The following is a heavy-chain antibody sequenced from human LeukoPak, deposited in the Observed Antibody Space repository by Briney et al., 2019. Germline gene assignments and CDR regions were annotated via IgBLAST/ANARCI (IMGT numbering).Heavy chain of an antibody. CDR1: GFTFSTYA. CDR3: ARVGSTAEAGTPDY. CDR2: ISGTGGST. V-gene: IGHV3-23*01. J-gene: IGHJ4*02. Sequence: GGSLRLSCAASGFTFSTYAMSWVRRAPGKGLEWVSGISGTGGSTYYADSVKGRFTISRDNAKNSLSLELNSLRVDDTAIYYCARVGSTAEAGTPDYWGQGTLVTVSS. D-gene: IGHD6-13*01.